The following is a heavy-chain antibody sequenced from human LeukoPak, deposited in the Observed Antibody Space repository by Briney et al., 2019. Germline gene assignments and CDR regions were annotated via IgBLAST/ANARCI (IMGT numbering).Heavy chain of an antibody. CDR3: ARDNPLWSSYVYYYGSGSLDY. D-gene: IGHD3-10*01. CDR1: GFTFSSYG. CDR2: ISYDGSNK. Sequence: HPGRSLRLSCAASGFTFSSYGMHWVRQAPGKGLEWVAVISYDGSNKYYADSVKGRFTISRDNAKNSLYLQMNGLRAEDTAVYYCARDNPLWSSYVYYYGSGSLDYWGQGTLVTVSS. J-gene: IGHJ4*02. V-gene: IGHV3-30*03.